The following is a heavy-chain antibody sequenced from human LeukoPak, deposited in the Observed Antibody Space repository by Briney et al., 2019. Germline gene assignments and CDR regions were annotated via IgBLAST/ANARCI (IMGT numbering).Heavy chain of an antibody. CDR1: GFTFSSYS. D-gene: IGHD1-26*01. CDR2: ISSSSSYI. Sequence: PGGALRLSCAASGFTFSSYSMNWVRQAPGKGLEWVSPISSSSSYIHPADSVRGRFTISRDNAKNSLFLQMNSLRAEDTAVYDCARDEWGDAFDIWGQGTMVTV. V-gene: IGHV3-21*01. J-gene: IGHJ3*02. CDR3: ARDEWGDAFDI.